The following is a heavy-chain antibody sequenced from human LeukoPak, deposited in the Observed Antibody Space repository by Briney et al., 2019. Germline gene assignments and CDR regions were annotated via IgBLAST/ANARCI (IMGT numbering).Heavy chain of an antibody. CDR2: INPNSGGT. V-gene: IGHV1-2*02. J-gene: IGHJ4*02. CDR1: GYTFTGYY. CDR3: ARAPVAAAGRGALFDY. Sequence: ASVKVSCKASGYTFTGYYMHWVRQAPGQGLEWMGWINPNSGGTNYAQKFQGRVTMTRDMSTSTVYMELSSLRSGDTAVYYCARAPVAAAGRGALFDYWGQGTLVTVSS. D-gene: IGHD6-13*01.